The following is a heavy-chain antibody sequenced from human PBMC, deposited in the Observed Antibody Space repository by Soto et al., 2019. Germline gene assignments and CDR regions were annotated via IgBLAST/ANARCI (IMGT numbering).Heavy chain of an antibody. D-gene: IGHD3-16*01. J-gene: IGHJ4*02. CDR2: ITSRGTDI. CDR3: AKSRASSLFGGLPDY. Sequence: PGGSLRLSCAASRFFFGDYAFHWVRQAPGKGLEWVAGITSRGTDIAYADSVKGRFIISRDNAMNVLHLHMNSLRPEDTAVYYCAKSRASSLFGGLPDYWGQGTQVTVSS. CDR1: RFFFGDYA. V-gene: IGHV3-9*01.